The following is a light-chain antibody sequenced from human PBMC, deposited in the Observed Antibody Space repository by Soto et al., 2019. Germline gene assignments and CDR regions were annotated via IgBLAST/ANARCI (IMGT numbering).Light chain of an antibody. J-gene: IGKJ2*03. Sequence: IVLTQSPGTLSLSPGERATLSCRASQRVRRSLLAWYQQKPGQAPRLLIYGASTRATGIADRFSGSGSGTDLTFTISRLEPEDFAVYYCQQYGTPPPYSFGQGTKLEIK. CDR1: QRVRRSL. CDR2: GAS. CDR3: QQYGTPPPYS. V-gene: IGKV3-20*01.